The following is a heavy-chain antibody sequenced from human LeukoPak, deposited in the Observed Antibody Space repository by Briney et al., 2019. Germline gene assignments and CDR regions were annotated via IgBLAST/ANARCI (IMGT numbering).Heavy chain of an antibody. Sequence: GGSLRLSCAASGFTFSSYAMHWVRQAPGKGLEWVAVISYDGSNKYYADSVKGRFTISRDNSKNTLYLQMNSLRAEDTAVYYCARSGVLRFLEWVSTYYSDYWGQGTLVTVSS. CDR3: ARSGVLRFLEWVSTYYSDY. D-gene: IGHD3-3*01. V-gene: IGHV3-30*04. CDR2: ISYDGSNK. CDR1: GFTFSSYA. J-gene: IGHJ4*02.